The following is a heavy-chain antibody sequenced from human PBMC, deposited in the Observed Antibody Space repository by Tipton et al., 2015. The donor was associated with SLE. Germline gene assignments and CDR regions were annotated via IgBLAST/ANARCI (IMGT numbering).Heavy chain of an antibody. V-gene: IGHV4-59*01. CDR3: ARGDGHYYYYGMDV. CDR1: GGSISSYY. Sequence: TLSLTCTVSGGSISSYYWSWIRQPPGKGLEWIGYIYYSGSTNYNPSLKSRVTISVDTSKNQFSLKLSSVTAADTAVYYCARGDGHYYYYGMDVWGQGTTVTVSS. J-gene: IGHJ6*02. CDR2: IYYSGST.